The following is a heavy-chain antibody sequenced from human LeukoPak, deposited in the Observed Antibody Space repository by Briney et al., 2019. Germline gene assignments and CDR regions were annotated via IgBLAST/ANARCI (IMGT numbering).Heavy chain of an antibody. Sequence: SETLSLTCAVYGGSFSGYYWSWIRQPPGKGLEWIGEINHSGSTNYNPSLKSRVTISVDTSKNQFSLKLSSVTAADTAVYYCARRPFTMISSSEYYFDYWGQGTLVTVSS. D-gene: IGHD6-13*01. CDR3: ARRPFTMISSSEYYFDY. J-gene: IGHJ4*02. V-gene: IGHV4-34*01. CDR2: INHSGST. CDR1: GGSFSGYY.